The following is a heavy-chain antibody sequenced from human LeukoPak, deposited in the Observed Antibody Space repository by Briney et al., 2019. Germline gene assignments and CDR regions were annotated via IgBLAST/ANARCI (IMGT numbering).Heavy chain of an antibody. V-gene: IGHV4-4*07. CDR3: ARFGGLRYFDWLLGNRHNWFDP. J-gene: IGHJ5*02. CDR1: GGSISSYY. CDR2: IYTSGST. Sequence: SETLSLTCTVSGGSISSYYWSWIRQPAGKGLEWIGRIYTSGSTNYNPSLKSRVTMSVDTSKNQFSLKLSSVTAADTAVYYCARFGGLRYFDWLLGNRHNWFDPWGQGTLVTVSS. D-gene: IGHD3-9*01.